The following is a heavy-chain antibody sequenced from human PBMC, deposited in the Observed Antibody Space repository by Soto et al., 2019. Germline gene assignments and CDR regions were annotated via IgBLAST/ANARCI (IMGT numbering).Heavy chain of an antibody. D-gene: IGHD3-3*01. CDR3: ARESYYDFWSGTTDYYYYYGMDV. Sequence: SETLSLTCTVSGGSISSGGYYWSWIRQHPGKGLEWIGYIYYSGSTYYNPSLKSRATISVDTSKNQFSLKLSSVTAADTAVYYCARESYYDFWSGTTDYYYYYGMDVWG. CDR2: IYYSGST. CDR1: GGSISSGGYY. J-gene: IGHJ6*01. V-gene: IGHV4-31*03.